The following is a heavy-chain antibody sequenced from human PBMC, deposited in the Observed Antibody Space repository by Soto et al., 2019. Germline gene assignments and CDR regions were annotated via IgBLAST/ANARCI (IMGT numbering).Heavy chain of an antibody. CDR3: TNPQVYYGMDV. CDR2: IRSKANNYAT. CDR1: GFTFSGSA. Sequence: EVQLVESGGGLVQPGGSLKLSCAASGFTFSGSAVHWVRQASGKGLEWVGRIRSKANNYATAYAASVQGRFTIFRDDLKNTAYLQMSSLKTEDTAVYYCTNPQVYYGMDVWGQGTTVTVS. V-gene: IGHV3-73*02. J-gene: IGHJ6*02.